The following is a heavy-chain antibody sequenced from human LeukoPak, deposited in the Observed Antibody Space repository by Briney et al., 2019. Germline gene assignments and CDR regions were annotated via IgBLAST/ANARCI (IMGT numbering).Heavy chain of an antibody. CDR2: ISGSGGTT. D-gene: IGHD3-22*01. CDR1: GFTFSAYA. Sequence: GGSLRLSCAASGFTFSAYAMAWVRQAPGKGLEWVSTISGSGGTTYSADSVKGRFTISRDNSKNTLNLQVNSLRAGDTAVYYCAKDYYYDSSGYYYGDAFDIWGQGTMVTVSS. J-gene: IGHJ3*02. V-gene: IGHV3-23*01. CDR3: AKDYYYDSSGYYYGDAFDI.